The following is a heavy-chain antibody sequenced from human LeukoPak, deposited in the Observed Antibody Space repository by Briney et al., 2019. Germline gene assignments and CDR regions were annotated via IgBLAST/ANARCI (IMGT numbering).Heavy chain of an antibody. CDR3: AKGRATMVRGVRYFDY. CDR1: GFTFSSYD. Sequence: GGSLRLSCAASGFTFSSYDMSWVRQAPGKGLEWVSAISGSGGSTYYADSVKGRFTISRDNSKNTLYLQMNSLRAEDTAVYYCAKGRATMVRGVRYFDYWGQGTLVTVSS. J-gene: IGHJ4*02. CDR2: ISGSGGST. D-gene: IGHD3-10*01. V-gene: IGHV3-23*01.